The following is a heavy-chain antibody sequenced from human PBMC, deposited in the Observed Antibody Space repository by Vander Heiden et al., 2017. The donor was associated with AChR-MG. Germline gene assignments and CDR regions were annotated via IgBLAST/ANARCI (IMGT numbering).Heavy chain of an antibody. CDR3: ARAMFPLTTSSRKGQGFCLDS. CDR2: LSTTDGHT. D-gene: IGHD3-10*02. J-gene: IGHJ4*02. Sequence: EVQLVESGGGLVQPGGSLRLSCAASGFTFSRFDFNWVRQAPGMGLEWVSYLSTTDGHTHYADSVKGRFTMSRDNARNSLYLQMNNLGAEDTALYYCARAMFPLTTSSRKGQGFCLDSWGRGTLVTVSS. V-gene: IGHV3-48*03. CDR1: GFTFSRFD.